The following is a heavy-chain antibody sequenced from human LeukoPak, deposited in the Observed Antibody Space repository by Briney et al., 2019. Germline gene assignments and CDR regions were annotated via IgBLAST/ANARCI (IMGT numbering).Heavy chain of an antibody. CDR1: GYSFISFY. D-gene: IGHD1-20*01. V-gene: IGHV1-46*01. CDR2: INPSGGST. J-gene: IGHJ4*02. Sequence: GASVKLSCKASGYSFISFYIHWVRQAPGQGLEWMGVINPSGGSTAYAQQFQGRVTMTRDTSTSTVYMELSSLRSEDTAVYYCARHSLIGTTPFDYWGQGTLVTVSS. CDR3: ARHSLIGTTPFDY.